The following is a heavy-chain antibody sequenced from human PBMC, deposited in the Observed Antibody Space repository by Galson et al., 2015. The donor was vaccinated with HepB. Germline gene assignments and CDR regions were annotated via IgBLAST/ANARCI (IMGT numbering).Heavy chain of an antibody. CDR1: GFTFSSYG. V-gene: IGHV3-30*18. CDR2: ISYDGSNK. CDR3: AKDQGIVGATMYY. D-gene: IGHD1-26*01. Sequence: SLRLSCAASGFTFSSYGMHWVRQAPGKGLEWVAVISYDGSNKYYADSVKGRFTISRDNSKNTLYLQMNSLRAEDTAVYYCAKDQGIVGATMYYWGQGTLVTVSS. J-gene: IGHJ4*02.